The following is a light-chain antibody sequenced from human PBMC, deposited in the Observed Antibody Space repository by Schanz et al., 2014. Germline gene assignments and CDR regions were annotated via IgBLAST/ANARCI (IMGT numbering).Light chain of an antibody. J-gene: IGLJ2*01. CDR3: CSYTTSATLV. Sequence: QSALTQPASVSGSPGRSITISCTGTSGDVGRYDYVSWYQRHPGKAPKLMIYDVSIRPSGVSNRFSGSKSGNTASLTISGLQAEDEADYYCCSYTTSATLVFGGGTKLTVL. CDR2: DVS. CDR1: SGDVGRYDY. V-gene: IGLV2-14*03.